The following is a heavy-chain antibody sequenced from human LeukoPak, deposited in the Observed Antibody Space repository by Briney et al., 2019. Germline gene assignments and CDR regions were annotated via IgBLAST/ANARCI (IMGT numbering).Heavy chain of an antibody. D-gene: IGHD6-13*01. V-gene: IGHV3-23*01. J-gene: IGHJ4*02. Sequence: GGSLRLSCAASGFTFSSYAMSWVRQAPGKGLEWVSAISGSGGSTYYADSVKGRFTISRDNSKNTLYLQMNSLRAEDTAVYFCARSQSSSLIDYWGLGTLVTVSS. CDR1: GFTFSSYA. CDR3: ARSQSSSLIDY. CDR2: ISGSGGST.